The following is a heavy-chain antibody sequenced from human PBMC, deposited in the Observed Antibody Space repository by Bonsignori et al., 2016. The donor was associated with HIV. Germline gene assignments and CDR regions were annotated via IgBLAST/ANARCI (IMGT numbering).Heavy chain of an antibody. CDR3: ARGVASRPGYSWLDP. CDR2: INPSGGST. J-gene: IGHJ5*02. Sequence: WVRQAPGQGLEWMGIINPSGGSTSYAQKFQGRVTMTRDTSATTVYMELSSLRSEDTAVYFCARGVASRPGYSWLDPWGQGTLVTVSS. D-gene: IGHD6-6*01. V-gene: IGHV1-46*01.